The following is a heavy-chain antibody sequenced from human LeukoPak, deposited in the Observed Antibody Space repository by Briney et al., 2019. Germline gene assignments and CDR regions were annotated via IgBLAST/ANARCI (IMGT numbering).Heavy chain of an antibody. D-gene: IGHD3-9*01. V-gene: IGHV4-59*01. J-gene: IGHJ3*02. Sequence: SETLSLTCTVSGGSFSRYFWTWIRQTPGKGLEWISYIDHSGSTNYSPSLQSRVTISIDTSKNQFSLKLSSVTAADTAVYYCATSYDRDAFDIWGQGTMVTVSS. CDR3: ATSYDRDAFDI. CDR2: IDHSGST. CDR1: GGSFSRYF.